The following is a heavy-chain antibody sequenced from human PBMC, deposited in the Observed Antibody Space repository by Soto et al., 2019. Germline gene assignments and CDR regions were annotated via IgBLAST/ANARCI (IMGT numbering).Heavy chain of an antibody. CDR3: ARATSNIGPDY. CDR2: IYYTGST. D-gene: IGHD3-3*01. Sequence: QVQLQESGPGLVKPSETLSLTCTVSGSSINSHYWAWIRQPPGKGLELLGYIYYTGSTEYNPSLKGRVTMSLDTSRTRFSLKMRSVTAADTAKYYCARATSNIGPDYWGQGTLVTVSS. J-gene: IGHJ4*02. V-gene: IGHV4-59*11. CDR1: GSSINSHY.